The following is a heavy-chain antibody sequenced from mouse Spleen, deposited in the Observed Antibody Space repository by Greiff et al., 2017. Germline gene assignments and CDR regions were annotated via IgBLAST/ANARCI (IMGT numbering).Heavy chain of an antibody. Sequence: VKLMESGPGLVAPSQSLSITCTVSGFSLTSYGVHWVRQPPGKGLEWLVVIWSDGSTTYNSALKSRLSISKDNSKSQVFLKMNSLQTDDTAMYYCARNGGYPYYYAMDYWGQGTSVTVSS. J-gene: IGHJ4*01. CDR3: ARNGGYPYYYAMDY. CDR1: GFSLTSYG. V-gene: IGHV2-6*02. CDR2: IWSDGST.